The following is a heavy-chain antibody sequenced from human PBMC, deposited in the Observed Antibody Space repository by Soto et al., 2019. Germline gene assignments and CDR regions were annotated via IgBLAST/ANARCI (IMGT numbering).Heavy chain of an antibody. CDR2: ISSSSTYI. Sequence: PGGSLRLSCAASGFTFSSYSMNWVRQAPGKGLEWVSCISSSSTYIYYADSVKGRFTISRDNAKNSVYLQMNSLRAEDTAVYYCARDGGIFGVVITLYYYYGMDVWGQGTTVTVSS. V-gene: IGHV3-21*01. CDR3: ARDGGIFGVVITLYYYYGMDV. D-gene: IGHD3-3*01. CDR1: GFTFSSYS. J-gene: IGHJ6*01.